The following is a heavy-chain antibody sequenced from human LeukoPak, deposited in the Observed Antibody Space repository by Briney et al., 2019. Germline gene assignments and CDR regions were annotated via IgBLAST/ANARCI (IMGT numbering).Heavy chain of an antibody. V-gene: IGHV3-21*01. J-gene: IGHJ4*02. CDR2: ITSSTDYI. CDR3: ARVPHCSSTSCYEVGATTHPDY. D-gene: IGHD2-2*01. Sequence: GGSLRLSCAASAFTLTSYAMSWVRQAPGKGLEWVSSITSSTDYIYYADSVEGRFTISRDNTKNSVYLQMNSLRAEDTAVYYCARVPHCSSTSCYEVGATTHPDYWGQGTLVTVSS. CDR1: AFTLTSYA.